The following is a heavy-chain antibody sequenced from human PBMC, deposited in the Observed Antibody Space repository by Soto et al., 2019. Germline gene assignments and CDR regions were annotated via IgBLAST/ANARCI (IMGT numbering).Heavy chain of an antibody. CDR2: VSYDGSNT. J-gene: IGHJ6*02. CDR3: VIDKTITDYYYYGMDV. V-gene: IGHV3-30*03. CDR1: GFDFNGYA. Sequence: QVQLVESGGGVVHPGRSLRLSCAASGFDFNGYAMHWVRHAPGKGLEWVALVSYDGSNTEYADSVKGRFTISRDNSKNTLYLHVNSLRDEDTAVYHCVIDKTITDYYYYGMDVWDQGTTVTVSS. D-gene: IGHD3-10*01.